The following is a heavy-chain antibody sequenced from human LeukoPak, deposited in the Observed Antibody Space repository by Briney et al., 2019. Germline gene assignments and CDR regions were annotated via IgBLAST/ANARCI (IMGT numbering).Heavy chain of an antibody. CDR3: VKDQYYYDSSGPGIGAFDI. Sequence: GGSLRLSCSASGFTFSTYAMHWVRQAPGKGLEYVSAISSNGGSTYYADSVKGRFTISRDNSKNTLYLQMSSLRAEDTAVYYCVKDQYYYDSSGPGIGAFDIWGQGTMVTVSS. D-gene: IGHD3-22*01. V-gene: IGHV3-64D*09. J-gene: IGHJ3*02. CDR1: GFTFSTYA. CDR2: ISSNGGST.